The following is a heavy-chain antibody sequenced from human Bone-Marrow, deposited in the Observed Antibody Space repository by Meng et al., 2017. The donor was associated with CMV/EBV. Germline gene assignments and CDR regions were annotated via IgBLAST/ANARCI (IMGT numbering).Heavy chain of an antibody. J-gene: IGHJ5*02. CDR3: ARAQRITIFGVIPTSDYNWFDP. D-gene: IGHD3-3*01. CDR1: GFTFDDYG. Sequence: SETLSLTCAASGFTFDDYGMSWIRQHPGKGLELIGYIYYSGSTYYNPSLQSPVTISVDTSKNQFYLKLSSVTAADTAVYYCARAQRITIFGVIPTSDYNWFDPWGQGTLVTVSS. V-gene: IGHV4-31*02. CDR2: IYYSGST.